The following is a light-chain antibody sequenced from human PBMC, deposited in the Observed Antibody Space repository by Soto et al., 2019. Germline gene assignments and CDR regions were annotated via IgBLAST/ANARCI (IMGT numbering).Light chain of an antibody. CDR1: QTMSTY. CDR2: ATS. J-gene: IGKJ4*02. V-gene: IGKV1-39*01. CDR3: QQTYSRVLS. Sequence: DIQMTQSPSSLSASVGDRVTLTCRASQTMSTYLTWLQQKPGKATEVLIYATSSLQSGVPARFSGSGSGTEFTLTISSLQPEDVATYYCQQTYSRVLSFGGGTKVDIK.